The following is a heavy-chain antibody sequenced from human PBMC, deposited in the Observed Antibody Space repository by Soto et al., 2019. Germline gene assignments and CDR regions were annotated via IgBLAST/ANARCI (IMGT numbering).Heavy chain of an antibody. D-gene: IGHD6-19*01. CDR3: AGMPYTSGLRFDP. CDR1: GDSYSISTYS. J-gene: IGHJ5*02. Sequence: SETLSLTCHMSGDSYSISTYSWSWIRQPPGKALQWIGFIYQSGVTSYNPSLASRVSISLDRSNNQCSLKLKSVTAADTAVYFCAGMPYTSGLRFDPWGPGTLVPVSS. CDR2: IYQSGVT. V-gene: IGHV4-30-2*01.